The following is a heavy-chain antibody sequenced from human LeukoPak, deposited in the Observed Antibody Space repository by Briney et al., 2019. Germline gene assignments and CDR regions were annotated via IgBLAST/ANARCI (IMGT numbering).Heavy chain of an antibody. CDR3: ATSTTVAGTFWFDP. CDR1: GVSLSNYA. Sequence: GGSLRLSCAPSGVSLSNYALDWVRQAPGKGLEWVAAISSDGSKTYYTDSVKGRFTISRDGPSDTLSLQMDSLRAEDTARYYCATSTTVAGTFWFDPWGQRTLVIVSS. J-gene: IGHJ5*02. V-gene: IGHV3-30*04. CDR2: ISSDGSKT. D-gene: IGHD6-19*01.